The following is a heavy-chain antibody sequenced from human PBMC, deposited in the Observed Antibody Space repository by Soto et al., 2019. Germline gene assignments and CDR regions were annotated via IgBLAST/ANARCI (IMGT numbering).Heavy chain of an antibody. Sequence: QVQLVQSGAEVKKPGSSVNVSCKASGGTFSNSTINWVRQAPGQGLEWMGGIIPIFGTPNYAQKFQGRVTITADKSTSTAYMELSSLRSEDTAVYYCASPEYYYGSSGYLKRDYYYGLDVWGQGTTVTVSS. CDR2: IIPIFGTP. CDR1: GGTFSNST. J-gene: IGHJ6*02. CDR3: ASPEYYYGSSGYLKRDYYYGLDV. D-gene: IGHD3-22*01. V-gene: IGHV1-69*06.